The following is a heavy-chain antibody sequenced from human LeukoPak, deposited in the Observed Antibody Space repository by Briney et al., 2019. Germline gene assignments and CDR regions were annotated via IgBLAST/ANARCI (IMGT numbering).Heavy chain of an antibody. V-gene: IGHV4-39*01. J-gene: IGHJ4*02. CDR2: IYYSGST. CDR1: GGSISSSSYY. Sequence: SDTLSLTCTVSGGSISSSSYYWGWIRQPPGKGLEWIGSIYYSGSTYYNPSLKSRVTISVDTSKNQFSLKLSPVTAADTAVYYCARHQAYYDSSGTYYFDYWGQGTLVTVSS. D-gene: IGHD3-22*01. CDR3: ARHQAYYDSSGTYYFDY.